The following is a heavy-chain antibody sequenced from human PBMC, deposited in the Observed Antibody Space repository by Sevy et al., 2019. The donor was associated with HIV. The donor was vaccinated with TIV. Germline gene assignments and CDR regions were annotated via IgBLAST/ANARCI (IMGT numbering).Heavy chain of an antibody. D-gene: IGHD1-26*01. J-gene: IGHJ3*02. CDR1: GFTFSSYA. CDR3: VKDPYSGSYFDAFDI. CDR2: ISSNGGST. Sequence: GGSLRLSCSASGFTFSSYAMHWVRQAPGKGLEYVSAISSNGGSTYYADSVKGRFTMSRDNSKNTLYLQMSSLRAEDTAVYYCVKDPYSGSYFDAFDIWGQGTMVTVSS. V-gene: IGHV3-64D*06.